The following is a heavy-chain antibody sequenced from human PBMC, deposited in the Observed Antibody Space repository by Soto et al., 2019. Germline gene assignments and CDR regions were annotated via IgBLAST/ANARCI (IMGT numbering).Heavy chain of an antibody. D-gene: IGHD3-3*01. CDR1: GFSFISYA. CDR2: ISGSDGKT. CDR3: VRWSYLDY. Sequence: GGSLRLSCAASGFSFISYAMSWVRQAPGKGLEWVSTISGSDGKTFYADSVKGRFSISRDTSKNMLYLQMNNLRGDDTAVYYCVRWSYLDYWGQGTRVTVSS. V-gene: IGHV3-23*01. J-gene: IGHJ4*02.